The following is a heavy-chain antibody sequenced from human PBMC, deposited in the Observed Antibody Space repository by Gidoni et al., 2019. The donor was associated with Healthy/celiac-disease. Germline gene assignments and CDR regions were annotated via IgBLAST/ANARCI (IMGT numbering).Heavy chain of an antibody. CDR3: ARRGRGIAARPHAFDI. CDR1: GGSISSSSYY. Sequence: QLQLQSSGPGLVTPSATLSLTCTVSGGSISSSSYYWGWIRQPPGKGLEWIGSIYYSGSTYYNPARKSRVTIAVETDKNKCSLKLSSVTAADTAVDYCARRGRGIAARPHAFDIWGQGTMVTVSS. D-gene: IGHD6-6*01. J-gene: IGHJ3*02. V-gene: IGHV4-39*01. CDR2: IYYSGST.